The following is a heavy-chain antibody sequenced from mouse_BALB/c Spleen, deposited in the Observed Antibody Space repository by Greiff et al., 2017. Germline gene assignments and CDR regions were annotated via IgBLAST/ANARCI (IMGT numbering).Heavy chain of an antibody. J-gene: IGHJ2*01. CDR1: GYTFTSYW. CDR3: TSDGPLGY. Sequence: VQLQQPGAELVRPGASVKLSCKASGYTFTSYWINWVKQRPGQGLEWIGNIYPSDSYTNYNQKFKDKATLTVDKSSSTAYMQLSSPTSEDSAVYYCTSDGPLGYWGQGTTLTVSS. D-gene: IGHD2-3*01. V-gene: IGHV1-69*02. CDR2: IYPSDSYT.